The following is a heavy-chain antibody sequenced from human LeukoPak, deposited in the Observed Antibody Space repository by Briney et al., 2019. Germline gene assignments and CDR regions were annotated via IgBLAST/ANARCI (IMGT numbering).Heavy chain of an antibody. D-gene: IGHD3-10*01. CDR3: ARHAGSGSYYSRAIDY. CDR2: IYPGDSDT. V-gene: IGHV5-51*01. J-gene: IGHJ4*02. Sequence: GESLNISCEASGYSFTTYWIGWVRQMPGKGLEWMGIIYPGDSDTRYSPSFQGQVTISADKSISTAYLQWSSLKASDTAMYYCARHAGSGSYYSRAIDYWGQGTLVTVSS. CDR1: GYSFTTYW.